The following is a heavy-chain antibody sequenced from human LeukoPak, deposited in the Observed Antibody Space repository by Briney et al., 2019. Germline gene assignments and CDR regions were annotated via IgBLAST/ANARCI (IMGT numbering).Heavy chain of an antibody. J-gene: IGHJ4*02. CDR1: GVSISGYY. Sequence: SETLSLTCTVSGVSISGYYWNWIRQPPGKGLEWIGYIYYSGSTNYNPSLKSRVTMSLDTSKNQFSLKLSSVTAADTAVYHCARDSGSNFDYWGQGTLVTVSS. CDR3: ARDSGSNFDY. D-gene: IGHD2-15*01. CDR2: IYYSGST. V-gene: IGHV4-59*01.